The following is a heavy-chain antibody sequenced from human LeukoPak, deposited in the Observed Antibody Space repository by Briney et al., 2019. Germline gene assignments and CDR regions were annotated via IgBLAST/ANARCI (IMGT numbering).Heavy chain of an antibody. D-gene: IGHD1/OR15-1a*01. CDR2: IWYDGSSK. CDR1: GFTFSSYG. Sequence: GGSLRLSCAASGFTFSSYGMQWVRRAPGKGLEWVAVIWYDGSSKYYADSVKGRFTISRDNAKNTLYLQMNTLRVEDTAVYYCARDPSGSSTTSFDYWGQGTLVTVSS. CDR3: ARDPSGSSTTSFDY. J-gene: IGHJ4*02. V-gene: IGHV3-33*01.